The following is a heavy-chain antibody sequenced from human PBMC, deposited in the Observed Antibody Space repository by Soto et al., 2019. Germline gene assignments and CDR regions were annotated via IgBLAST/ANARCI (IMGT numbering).Heavy chain of an antibody. Sequence: QVQLVQSGAEVKKPGSSVKVSCKASGGTFSSYAISWVRQAPGQGLEWMGGIIPIVGTANYAQKFQGRVTIAADETTSTAYMELSSLRSEDTAVYYCARIAAAGPPYYYYGMDVWGQGTTVTVSS. CDR1: GGTFSSYA. V-gene: IGHV1-69*01. J-gene: IGHJ6*02. D-gene: IGHD6-13*01. CDR2: IIPIVGTA. CDR3: ARIAAAGPPYYYYGMDV.